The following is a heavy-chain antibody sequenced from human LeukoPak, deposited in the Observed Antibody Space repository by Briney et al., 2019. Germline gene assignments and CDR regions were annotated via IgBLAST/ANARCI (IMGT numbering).Heavy chain of an antibody. V-gene: IGHV3-74*01. CDR2: VNPNGSYT. J-gene: IGHJ4*02. Sequence: GRSMRLSCAASGFTFSSYWMSWVRQAPGKGLVWVSRVNPNGSYTTYADSVKGRFTISRDNAKNTLYLQVNSLRVEDTALYYCARGLIYSGYVSSFDSWGQGILVTVSS. D-gene: IGHD5-12*01. CDR1: GFTFSSYW. CDR3: ARGLIYSGYVSSFDS.